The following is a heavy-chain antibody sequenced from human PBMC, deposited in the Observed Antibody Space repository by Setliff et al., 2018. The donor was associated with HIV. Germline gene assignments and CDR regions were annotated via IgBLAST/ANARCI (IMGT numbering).Heavy chain of an antibody. D-gene: IGHD3-22*01. CDR2: LFYGGST. CDR3: ARDSDYYDSSTYRLDY. J-gene: IGHJ4*02. CDR1: GYSISSGYY. V-gene: IGHV4-38-2*02. Sequence: SETLSLTCAVSGYSISSGYYWGWIRQPPGKGLEWIGSLFYGGSTPYTPSLKSRVSISVDTSNKQFSLNLSSVTAADTAVYYCARDSDYYDSSTYRLDYWGQGSLGTVSS.